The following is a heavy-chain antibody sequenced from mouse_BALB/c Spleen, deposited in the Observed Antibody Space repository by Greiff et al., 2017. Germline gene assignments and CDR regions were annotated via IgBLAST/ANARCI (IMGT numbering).Heavy chain of an antibody. V-gene: IGHV1-15*01. CDR2: IDPETGGT. Sequence: QVQLKQSGAELVRPGASVTLSCKASGYTFTDYEMHWVKQTPVHGLEWIGAIDPETGGTAYNQKFKGKATLTADKSSSTAYMELRSLTSEDSAVYYCTRGLLRDYWGQGTTLTVSS. CDR1: GYTFTDYE. J-gene: IGHJ2*01. CDR3: TRGLLRDY. D-gene: IGHD1-1*01.